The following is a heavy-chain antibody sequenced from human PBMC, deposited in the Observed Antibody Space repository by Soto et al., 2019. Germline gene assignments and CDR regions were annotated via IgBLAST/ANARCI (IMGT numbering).Heavy chain of an antibody. D-gene: IGHD3-10*01. CDR3: ATGPGGFGELSPLYGMDV. J-gene: IGHJ6*02. CDR1: GYTFTSYA. CDR2: INAGNGNT. V-gene: IGHV1-3*01. Sequence: ASVKVSCKASGYTFTSYAMHWVRQAPGQRLEWMGWINAGNGNTKYSQKFQGRVTITRDTSASTAYMELSSLRSEDTAVYYCATGPGGFGELSPLYGMDVWGQGTTVTVSS.